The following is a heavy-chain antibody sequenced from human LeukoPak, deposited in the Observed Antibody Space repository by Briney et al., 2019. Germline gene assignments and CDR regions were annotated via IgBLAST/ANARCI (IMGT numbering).Heavy chain of an antibody. J-gene: IGHJ4*02. V-gene: IGHV3-15*01. CDR3: LAESANSVSGTSYIYSNH. Sequence: PGGSLRLSCETSGFGFSGTWMIWVRQAPGKGLEWVARIKGKISGETTHYATPVKDRFSISRDDSRSTVFLQMNSLKTEDTAVYYCLAESANSVSGTSYIYSNHWGQGTLVVVSS. CDR2: IKGKISGETT. D-gene: IGHD4-11*01. CDR1: GFGFSGTW.